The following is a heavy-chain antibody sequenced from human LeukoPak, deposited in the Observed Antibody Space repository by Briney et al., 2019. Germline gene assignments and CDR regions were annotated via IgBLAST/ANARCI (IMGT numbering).Heavy chain of an antibody. J-gene: IGHJ4*02. CDR1: GGSISSSSHY. CDR3: ARGPTVTTDY. D-gene: IGHD4-17*01. Sequence: SETLSLTCAVSGGSISSSSHYWGWFRQPPGKGLEWIGYIYYSGSSFCNPSLKSRVTMSVDTSKNQFSLRLNSVTAADTAVYYCARGPTVTTDYWGQGTLVTVSS. V-gene: IGHV4-39*01. CDR2: IYYSGSS.